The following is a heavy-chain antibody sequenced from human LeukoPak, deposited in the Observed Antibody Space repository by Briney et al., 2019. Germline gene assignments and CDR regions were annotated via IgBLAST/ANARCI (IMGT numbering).Heavy chain of an antibody. V-gene: IGHV1-2*02. CDR3: ARDLGGYTSTRFGMDV. CDR2: INPNSGDT. CDR1: GYTFTGYY. J-gene: IGHJ6*02. Sequence: GASVKVSCKASGYTFTGYYMHWVRQAPGQGLEWMGWINPNSGDTNYAQKFQGRVTMTRDTSISTAHMELSSLRSDDTAVYFCARDLGGYTSTRFGMDVWGQGTTVTVSS. D-gene: IGHD5-12*01.